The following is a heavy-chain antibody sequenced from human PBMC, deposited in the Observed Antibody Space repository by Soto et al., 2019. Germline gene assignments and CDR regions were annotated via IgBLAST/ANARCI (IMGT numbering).Heavy chain of an antibody. Sequence: EVQLVESGGGLVQRGGSLRLSCAASGFTFSSYSMNWVRQAPGKGLEWVSYITSSSSTIYYADSVKGRFTISRDNAKNSLYLQINSLRADDTAVYYCARAHCSGGHCYSGSDFDYWGQGILVTVSS. CDR1: GFTFSSYS. CDR3: ARAHCSGGHCYSGSDFDY. V-gene: IGHV3-48*01. J-gene: IGHJ4*02. D-gene: IGHD2-15*01. CDR2: ITSSSSTI.